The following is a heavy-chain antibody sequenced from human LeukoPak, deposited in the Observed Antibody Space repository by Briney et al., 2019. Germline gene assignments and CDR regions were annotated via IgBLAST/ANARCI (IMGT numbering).Heavy chain of an antibody. CDR1: GGSISSYY. Sequence: SETLSLTCTVSGGSISSYYWSWIRQPPGKGLEWIGYIYYSGSTNYNPSLKSRVTISVDTSKNQFSLKLSSVTAADTAVYYCARGSGVVPAAMSRYSGYDFKSRYNWFDPWGQGTLVTISS. CDR2: IYYSGST. V-gene: IGHV4-59*01. J-gene: IGHJ5*02. CDR3: ARGSGVVPAAMSRYSGYDFKSRYNWFDP. D-gene: IGHD2-2*01.